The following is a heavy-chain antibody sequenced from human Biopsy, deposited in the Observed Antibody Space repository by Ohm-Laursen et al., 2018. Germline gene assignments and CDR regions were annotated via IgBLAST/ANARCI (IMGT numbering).Heavy chain of an antibody. Sequence: SLRLSCSASGFTFSSHAMHWVRQAPGKGLEWVAVISYDGSGEYYADSLQGRFIISRDNPKNTVDLQMNSLRAEDTAVYFCARDGKRWDYSTYFSWHFDLWGRGTLVTVSS. CDR1: GFTFSSHA. CDR2: ISYDGSGE. V-gene: IGHV3-30*03. J-gene: IGHJ2*01. CDR3: ARDGKRWDYSTYFSWHFDL. D-gene: IGHD4-11*01.